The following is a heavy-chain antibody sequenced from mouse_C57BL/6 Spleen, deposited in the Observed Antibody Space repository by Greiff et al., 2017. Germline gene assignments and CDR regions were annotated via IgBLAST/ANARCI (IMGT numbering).Heavy chain of an antibody. D-gene: IGHD1-1*01. CDR2: ISSGGSYT. J-gene: IGHJ3*01. CDR1: GFTFSSYG. CDR3: ARAEGSSAWFAY. V-gene: IGHV5-6*01. Sequence: EVKLVESGGDLVKPGGSLKLSCAASGFTFSSYGMSWVRQTPDKRLEWVATISSGGSYTYYPDSVKGRFTISRDNAKNTLYLQMSSLKSEDTAMYYCARAEGSSAWFAYWGQGTLVTVSA.